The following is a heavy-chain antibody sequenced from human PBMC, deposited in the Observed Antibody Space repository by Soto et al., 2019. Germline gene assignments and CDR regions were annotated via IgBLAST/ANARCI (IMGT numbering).Heavy chain of an antibody. Sequence: QVHLVQSGAEVKKPGASVKVSCKGSGYGFTTYGITWVRQAPGQGLEWMAWISAHSGNTNYAQKLHGRVTVTRDTSTSTAYMELRSLRSDDTAVYYCARGRYGDYWGKGALVTVSS. V-gene: IGHV1-18*01. CDR3: ARGRYGDY. CDR1: GYGFTTYG. D-gene: IGHD1-1*01. CDR2: ISAHSGNT. J-gene: IGHJ4*02.